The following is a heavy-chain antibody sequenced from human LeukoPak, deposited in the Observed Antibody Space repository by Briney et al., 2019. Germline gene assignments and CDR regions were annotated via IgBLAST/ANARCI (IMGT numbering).Heavy chain of an antibody. CDR3: ARTGLTYLTTVTTWFDY. Sequence: ASVKVSCKASGYTFTGYYMHWVRQAPGQGLEWMGWINPNSGGTNYAQKFQGRVTMTRDTSISTAYMELSRLRSDDTAVYYCARTGLTYLTTVTTWFDYWGQGTLVTVSS. D-gene: IGHD4-17*01. CDR2: INPNSGGT. J-gene: IGHJ4*02. CDR1: GYTFTGYY. V-gene: IGHV1-2*02.